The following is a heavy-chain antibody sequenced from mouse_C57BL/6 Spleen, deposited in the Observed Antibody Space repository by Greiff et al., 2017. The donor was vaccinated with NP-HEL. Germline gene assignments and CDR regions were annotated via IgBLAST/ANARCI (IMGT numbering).Heavy chain of an antibody. CDR2: INPNNGGT. CDR3: ARWVTGDYYAMDY. Sequence: VQLQQSGPELVKPGASVKISCKASGYTFTDYYMNWVKQSHGKSLEWIGDINPNNGGTSYNQKFKGKATLTVDKSSSTAYMELRSLTSEDSAVYYCARWVTGDYYAMDYWGQGTSVTVSS. J-gene: IGHJ4*01. CDR1: GYTFTDYY. V-gene: IGHV1-26*01. D-gene: IGHD2-2*01.